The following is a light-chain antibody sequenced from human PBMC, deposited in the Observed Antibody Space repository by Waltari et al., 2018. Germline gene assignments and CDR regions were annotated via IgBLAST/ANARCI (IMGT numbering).Light chain of an antibody. CDR1: QSVSSN. V-gene: IGKV3-15*01. Sequence: PGTPSLPPGLRATTSCRASQSVSSNLAWYQQKPGQAPSLLIYGASTRATGIPARFSGSGSGTEFTLTISSMQSEDFAVYYCQQYNNWPPKWTFGQGTKVEIK. J-gene: IGKJ1*01. CDR2: GAS. CDR3: QQYNNWPPKWT.